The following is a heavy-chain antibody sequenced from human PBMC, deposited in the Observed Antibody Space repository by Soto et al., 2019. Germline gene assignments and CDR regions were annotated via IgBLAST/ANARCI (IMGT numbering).Heavy chain of an antibody. V-gene: IGHV4-34*01. CDR2: INHSGRT. CDR3: ARGLSVTNTFYYYYAMDV. D-gene: IGHD2-8*01. CDR1: GGSFSRYF. Sequence: SETLSLTCAVYGGSFSRYFWNWVRQPPGKGLEWIGEINHSGRTNYNPSLKSRVTISVDTSKNQFSLKLSSVTAADTAVYYCARGLSVTNTFYYYYAMDVWGQGTTVTV. J-gene: IGHJ6*02.